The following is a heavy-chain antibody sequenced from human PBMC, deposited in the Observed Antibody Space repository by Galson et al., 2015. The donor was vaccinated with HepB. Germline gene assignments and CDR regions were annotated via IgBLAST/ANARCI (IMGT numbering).Heavy chain of an antibody. CDR1: GFTFSDYY. J-gene: IGHJ4*02. CDR2: ISSSSSYT. CDR3: AKQGSGWYYGVGSYYSDY. Sequence: SLRLSCAASGFTFSDYYMSWIRQAPGKGLEWVSYISSSSSYTNYADSVKGRFTISRDNAKNSLYLQMNSLRAEDTAVYYCAKQGSGWYYGVGSYYSDYWGQGTLVTVSS. D-gene: IGHD6-19*01. V-gene: IGHV3-11*06.